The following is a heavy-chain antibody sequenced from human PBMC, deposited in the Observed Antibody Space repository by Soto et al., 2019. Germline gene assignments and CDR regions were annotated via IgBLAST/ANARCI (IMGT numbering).Heavy chain of an antibody. D-gene: IGHD3-3*02. J-gene: IGHJ6*02. V-gene: IGHV1-8*01. CDR3: ARPISVSHYAVIDV. CDR1: GYNFTSYD. CDR2: MNPNSGNT. Sequence: QVQLVQSGAEVKKPGASVKVSCKASGYNFTSYDINWVRQATGQGLEWMGWMNPNSGNTGYAQKFQGRVTMTRNTSINTASMGLSSLRSEDAAVYYCARPISVSHYAVIDVWGQGAAVTFSS.